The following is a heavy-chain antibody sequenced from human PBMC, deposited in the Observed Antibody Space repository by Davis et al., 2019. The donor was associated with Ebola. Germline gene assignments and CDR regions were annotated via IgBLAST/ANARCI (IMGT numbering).Heavy chain of an antibody. CDR2: ISGSGGST. CDR1: GFTFSNYA. D-gene: IGHD6-19*01. CDR3: AKGVAVAGTSSFDY. J-gene: IGHJ4*02. Sequence: PGGSLRLSCVASGFTFSNYAMSWVRQAPGKGLEWVSAISGSGGSTYYADSVKGRFTISRDNSKNTLYLQMNSLRAEDTAVYYCAKGVAVAGTSSFDYWGQGTLVTGSS. V-gene: IGHV3-23*01.